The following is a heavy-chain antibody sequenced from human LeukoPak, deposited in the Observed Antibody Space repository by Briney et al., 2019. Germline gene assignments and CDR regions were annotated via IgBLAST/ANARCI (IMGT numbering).Heavy chain of an antibody. CDR2: ISSSGSII. V-gene: IGHV3-11*01. Sequence: PGGSLRLSCAASGFTFSDYYMSWIRQAPGKGLEWVSYISSSGSIIYYADSVKGRFTISRDNAKNSMYLQMNGLRAEDTAVYYCARGKYDSSPFLQHWGQGTLVTVSS. D-gene: IGHD3-22*01. CDR3: ARGKYDSSPFLQH. CDR1: GFTFSDYY. J-gene: IGHJ1*01.